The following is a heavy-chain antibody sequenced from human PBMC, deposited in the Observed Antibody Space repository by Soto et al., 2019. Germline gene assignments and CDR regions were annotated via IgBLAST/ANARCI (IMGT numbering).Heavy chain of an antibody. CDR3: ARQVYSYSYYFDY. V-gene: IGHV1-18*04. CDR1: GYTFTTYG. CDR2: ISPYNGNT. Sequence: GASVKVSCKASGYTFTTYGISWVRQAPGQGLEWMGWISPYNGNTNYAQKVQGRVTMTTETSTRTAYMELRSLRSDDTALYFCARQVYSYSYYFDYWGQGTRVT. J-gene: IGHJ4*02. D-gene: IGHD3-16*01.